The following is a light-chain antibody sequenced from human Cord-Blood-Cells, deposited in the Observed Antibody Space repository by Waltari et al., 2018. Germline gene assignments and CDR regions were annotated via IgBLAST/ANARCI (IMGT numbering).Light chain of an antibody. CDR1: QSIRSY. CDR3: QQSYSTPPT. CDR2: AAS. Sequence: DIQMTQSQSSLSESVGDRVTITRRASQSIRSYLNWYQQKPGKAPKLLIYAASSLQSGVPSMFSGSGSGTDFTLTISSLQPEDFATYYCQQSYSTPPTFGQGTKVEIK. V-gene: IGKV1-39*01. J-gene: IGKJ1*01.